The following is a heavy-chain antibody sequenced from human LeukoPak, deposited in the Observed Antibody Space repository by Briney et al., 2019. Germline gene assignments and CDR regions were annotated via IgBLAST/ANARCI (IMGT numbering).Heavy chain of an antibody. J-gene: IGHJ5*02. CDR3: ARSVSSSWYGGWFDP. V-gene: IGHV1-69*06. CDR2: IIPIFGTA. CDR1: GGTFSSYA. Sequence: SVKVSCKASGGTFSSYAISWVRQAPGQGLEWMGGIIPIFGTANYAQKFQGRVTITADKSTSTTYMELSSLRSEDTAVYYCARSVSSSWYGGWFDPWGQGTLVTVSS. D-gene: IGHD6-13*01.